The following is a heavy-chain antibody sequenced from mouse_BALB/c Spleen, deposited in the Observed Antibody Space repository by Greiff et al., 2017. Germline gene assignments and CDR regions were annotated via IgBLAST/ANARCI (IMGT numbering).Heavy chain of an antibody. J-gene: IGHJ4*01. D-gene: IGHD2-4*01. CDR1: GFTFSSFG. CDR2: ISSGSSTI. CDR3: ARSYDYRLGYAMDY. Sequence: DVQLQESGGGLVQPGGSRKLSCAASGFTFSSFGMHWVRQAPEKGLEWVAYISSGSSTIYYADTVKGRFTISRDNPKNTLFLQMTSLRSEDTAMYYCARSYDYRLGYAMDYWGQGTSVTVSS. V-gene: IGHV5-17*02.